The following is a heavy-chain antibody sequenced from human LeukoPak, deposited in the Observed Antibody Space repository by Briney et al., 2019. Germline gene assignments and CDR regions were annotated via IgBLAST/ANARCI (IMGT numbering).Heavy chain of an antibody. CDR3: AELGITMIGGV. J-gene: IGHJ6*04. Sequence: GSLRLSCAASGFTFSSYEMNWVRQAPGKGLEWVSYISSSGSTIYYADSVKGRFTISRDNAKDSLYLQMNSLRAEDTAVYYCAELGITMIGGVWGKGTTVTISS. CDR1: GFTFSSYE. V-gene: IGHV3-48*03. D-gene: IGHD3-10*02. CDR2: ISSSGSTI.